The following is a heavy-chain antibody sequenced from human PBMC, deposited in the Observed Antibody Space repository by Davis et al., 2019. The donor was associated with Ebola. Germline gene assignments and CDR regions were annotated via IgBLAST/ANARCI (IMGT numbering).Heavy chain of an antibody. D-gene: IGHD2-15*01. Sequence: GESLKISCAASGFTFSYYWMSWVRQAPAKGLEWVAYINEDGSAKYYVDSVKGRFTISRDNAKNSCYLQMNSLRAEDTAVYYCARGRYCSDGICYPWPGDYWGQGTLVTVSS. CDR1: GFTFSYYW. J-gene: IGHJ4*02. V-gene: IGHV3-7*01. CDR3: ARGRYCSDGICYPWPGDY. CDR2: INEDGSAK.